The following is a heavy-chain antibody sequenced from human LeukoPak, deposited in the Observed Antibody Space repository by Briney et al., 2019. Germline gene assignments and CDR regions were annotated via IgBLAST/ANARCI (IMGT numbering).Heavy chain of an antibody. J-gene: IGHJ4*02. Sequence: PGGSLRLSCAASGFTFGSSPMTWVRQAPGKGLEWVSGISPSGDIKYYADSVKGRFTISRDNSKNTVYLEVISLTDEDTAVYYCAKDDAWLRFGEWSQGSLVTVSS. V-gene: IGHV3-23*01. CDR3: AKDDAWLRFGE. CDR2: ISPSGDIK. D-gene: IGHD3-10*01. CDR1: GFTFGSSP.